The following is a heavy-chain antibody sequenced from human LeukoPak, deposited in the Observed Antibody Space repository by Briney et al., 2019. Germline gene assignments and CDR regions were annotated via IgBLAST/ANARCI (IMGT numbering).Heavy chain of an antibody. CDR2: ISGGSA. D-gene: IGHD3-3*01. Sequence: GSLRLSCAASGFTFSRYAMSWVRQAPGKGLEWVSAISGGSADYSDSVTGRFSISIANAKNTLYLQMYSLTAEDTAVYYCAKDRPSRYDFWSGCFSYYYYCDMDVWGKGTTVPVS. CDR1: GFTFSRYA. J-gene: IGHJ6*03. V-gene: IGHV3-23*01. CDR3: AKDRPSRYDFWSGCFSYYYYCDMDV.